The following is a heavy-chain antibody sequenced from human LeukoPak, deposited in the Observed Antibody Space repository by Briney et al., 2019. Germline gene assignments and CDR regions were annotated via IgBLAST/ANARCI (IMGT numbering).Heavy chain of an antibody. V-gene: IGHV3-9*01. CDR3: ARDLLLRYSY. D-gene: IGHD3-9*01. Sequence: GRSLRHSCAASGFTFDDYAMHWVRQAPGKGLEWVSGISWNSGNIGYADSVNGRFTISRDNAKNTLYMQMNSLRAEDTAVYYCARDLLLRYSYWGQGTLVTVSS. J-gene: IGHJ4*02. CDR2: ISWNSGNI. CDR1: GFTFDDYA.